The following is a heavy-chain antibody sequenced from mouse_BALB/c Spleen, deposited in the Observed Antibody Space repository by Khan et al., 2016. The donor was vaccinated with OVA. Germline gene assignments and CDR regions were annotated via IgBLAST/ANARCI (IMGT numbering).Heavy chain of an antibody. CDR2: IWGDGST. CDR3: AKLRVFYCDS. Sequence: QMQLEESGPGLVAPSQSLSITCTVSGFSLTSDGVSWVRQPPGKGLEWLGVIWGDGSTTYHSALRSRLSIRKDNSKSQVFLKLDSLQTDDTATYYCAKLRVFYCDSWGQGTTLTVSS. J-gene: IGHJ2*01. V-gene: IGHV2-3*01. CDR1: GFSLTSDG.